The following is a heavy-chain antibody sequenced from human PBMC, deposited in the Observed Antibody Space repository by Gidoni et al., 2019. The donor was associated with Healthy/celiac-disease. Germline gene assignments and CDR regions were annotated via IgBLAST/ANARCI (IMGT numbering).Heavy chain of an antibody. CDR1: GFTFGYYA. Sequence: EVQLVESGGGLVQPGRSLRLSCTASGFTFGYYAMSWFRQAPGKGLEWVGFIRRKAYGGTTEYAASVKGIFTISRDDSKSIAYLQMNSLKTEDTAVYYCTRNNWNLEIYFDYWGQGTLVTVSS. D-gene: IGHD1-7*01. CDR3: TRNNWNLEIYFDY. CDR2: IRRKAYGGTT. V-gene: IGHV3-49*03. J-gene: IGHJ4*02.